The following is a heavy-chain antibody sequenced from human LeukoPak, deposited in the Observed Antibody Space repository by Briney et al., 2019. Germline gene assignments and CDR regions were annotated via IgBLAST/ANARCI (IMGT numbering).Heavy chain of an antibody. D-gene: IGHD2-15*01. CDR3: ARLGRTMVVVAEAFDY. J-gene: IGHJ4*02. CDR2: IYYSGST. CDR1: RGSISSSSYY. V-gene: IGHV4-39*01. Sequence: SETLSLTCTVSRGSISSSSYYWGWLRQPPGKGREWIGCIYYSGSTYYNPSLKSRVTISVVTCKNQFSLKLGSVPAANTAVYYCARLGRTMVVVAEAFDYWGQGALVTVSS.